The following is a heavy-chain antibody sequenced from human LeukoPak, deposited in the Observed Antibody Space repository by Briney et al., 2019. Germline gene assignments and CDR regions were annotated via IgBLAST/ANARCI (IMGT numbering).Heavy chain of an antibody. CDR2: IYPGDSDT. J-gene: IGHJ4*02. Sequence: GESLKISCKGSGYSFTSYWIGWVRQMPGKGLEWMGIIYPGDSDTRYGPSFQGQVTISADKSISTAYLQWSSLKASDTAMYYCARSPVLRFSIYYFDYWGQGTLVTVSS. D-gene: IGHD3-3*01. CDR3: ARSPVLRFSIYYFDY. V-gene: IGHV5-51*01. CDR1: GYSFTSYW.